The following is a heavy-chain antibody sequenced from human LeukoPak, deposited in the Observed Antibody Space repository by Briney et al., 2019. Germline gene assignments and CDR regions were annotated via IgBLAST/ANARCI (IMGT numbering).Heavy chain of an antibody. Sequence: GGSLRLSCAASGFTVSNNYMNWVRQAPGKGLEWVSVIYTGGSTYYADSVKGRFTISRDNSKNTLFLQMDSLRAEDTAVYYCGRSMDVWGQGTTVTASS. CDR2: IYTGGST. V-gene: IGHV3-53*01. CDR3: GRSMDV. J-gene: IGHJ6*02. CDR1: GFTVSNNY.